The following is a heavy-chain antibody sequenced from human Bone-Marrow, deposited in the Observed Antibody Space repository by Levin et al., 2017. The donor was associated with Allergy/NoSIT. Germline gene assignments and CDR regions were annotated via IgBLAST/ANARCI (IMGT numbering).Heavy chain of an antibody. CDR2: IYYSGKT. D-gene: IGHD3-16*01. Sequence: SETLSLTCTVSGGSINISNYYWGWIRQTPGTGLDLIGTIYYSGKTYYNPSLKSRVTISVDTSKNQFSLKLTSVTAADTAIYYCTRHSYGRGRFDPWGQGTLVTVSS. CDR3: TRHSYGRGRFDP. CDR1: GGSINISNYY. J-gene: IGHJ5*02. V-gene: IGHV4-39*01.